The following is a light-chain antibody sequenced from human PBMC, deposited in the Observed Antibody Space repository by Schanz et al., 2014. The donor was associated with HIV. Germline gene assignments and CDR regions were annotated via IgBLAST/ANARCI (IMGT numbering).Light chain of an antibody. CDR1: QSVSRN. J-gene: IGKJ1*01. Sequence: EIVLTQSPDTLSLSPGERATLSCRASQSVSRNLAWYQQKPGQAPRLLIYGVSVRATGSPDRFSGSGSGTDFTLTISRLEPEDFALYYCQGYSVSPPWTFGQGTRVEIK. V-gene: IGKV3-20*01. CDR3: QGYSVSPPWT. CDR2: GVS.